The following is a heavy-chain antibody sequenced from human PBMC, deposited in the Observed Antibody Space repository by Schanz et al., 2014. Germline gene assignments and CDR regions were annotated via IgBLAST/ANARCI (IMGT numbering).Heavy chain of an antibody. J-gene: IGHJ6*02. CDR2: LTEGGGGT. CDR1: GFTFSTYW. CDR3: AKDVRPVTNTVHFYYMDV. V-gene: IGHV3-23*04. D-gene: IGHD1-1*01. Sequence: EVQLVESGGGLVQPGGSLRLSCAASGFTFSTYWMHWVRQAPGKGLVWVSGLTEGGGGTYYTDAVKGRFTISRDSSKNTLDLQVNSLRDEDTAVYYCAKDVRPVTNTVHFYYMDVWGQGTTVTVSS.